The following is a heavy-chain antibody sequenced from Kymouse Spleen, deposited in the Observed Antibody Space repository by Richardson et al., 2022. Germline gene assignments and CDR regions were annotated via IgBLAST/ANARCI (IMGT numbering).Heavy chain of an antibody. CDR2: INHSGST. Sequence: QVQLQQWGAGLLKPSETLSLTCAVYGGSFSGYYWSWIRQPPGKGLEWIGEINHSGSTNYNPSLKSRVTISVDTSKNQFSLKLSSVTAADTAVYYCARYCTNGVCWYFDLWGRGTLVTVSS. V-gene: IGHV4-34*01. CDR3: ARYCTNGVCWYFDL. D-gene: IGHD2-8*01. CDR1: GGSFSGYY. J-gene: IGHJ2*01.